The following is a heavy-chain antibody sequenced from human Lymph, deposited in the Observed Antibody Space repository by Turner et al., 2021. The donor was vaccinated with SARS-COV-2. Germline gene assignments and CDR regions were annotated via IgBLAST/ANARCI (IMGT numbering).Heavy chain of an antibody. Sequence: EVQLVETGGGLIQPGGSLTLSCAASGFTVSSNYMSWGRQAPGKGLEWVSVIYIGGTTYYADSVKGRFTISRDNSKNTLYLQMNSLRAEDTAVYYCARDLGPLAFDIWGQGTMVTVSS. CDR3: ARDLGPLAFDI. CDR2: IYIGGTT. J-gene: IGHJ3*02. CDR1: GFTVSSNY. V-gene: IGHV3-53*02.